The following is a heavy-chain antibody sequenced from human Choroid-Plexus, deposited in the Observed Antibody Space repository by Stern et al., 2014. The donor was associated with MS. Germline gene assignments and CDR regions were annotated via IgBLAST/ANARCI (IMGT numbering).Heavy chain of an antibody. CDR2: ISYDGSDK. V-gene: IGHV3-30*18. Sequence: QVQLVQSGGGVAQPGRPLILSCAASGFTFSNFGMHWVRQAPGKGLEWVALISYDGSDKYYADSVKGRFSLFRDNSKNTLYMHMNSLRAEDTAVYYCAKDRQWSTYFFDYWGQGSLVTVSS. CDR1: GFTFSNFG. D-gene: IGHD2-15*01. J-gene: IGHJ4*02. CDR3: AKDRQWSTYFFDY.